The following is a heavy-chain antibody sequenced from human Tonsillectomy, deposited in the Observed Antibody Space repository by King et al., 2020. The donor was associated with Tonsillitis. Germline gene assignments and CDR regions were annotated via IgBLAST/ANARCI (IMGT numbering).Heavy chain of an antibody. V-gene: IGHV3-30*04. Sequence: QVQLVESGGGVVQPGTSLRLSCEVSAFTFRTYVLDWVRQAPGKGLEWVAVMSYDGKNKVYAESVKGRFTISRDNSKNTLFMQLNSLRPEETAVYYCAVRRDCSDSNCYNAFYIWGQGTMVTVSS. D-gene: IGHD2-2*02. CDR3: AVRRDCSDSNCYNAFYI. J-gene: IGHJ3*02. CDR1: AFTFRTYV. CDR2: MSYDGKNK.